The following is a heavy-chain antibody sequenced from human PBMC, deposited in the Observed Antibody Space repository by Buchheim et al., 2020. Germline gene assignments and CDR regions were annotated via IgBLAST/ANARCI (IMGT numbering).Heavy chain of an antibody. J-gene: IGHJ5*02. CDR2: IKQDGSVK. D-gene: IGHD6-13*01. CDR1: GFTFSSYW. Sequence: EVQLVESGGGLVQPGGSLRLSCAASGFTFSSYWMSWVRQAPGKGLEWVANIKQDGSVKYYVDSVKGRFTISRDNAKHSLYLQMNSLRGEDTAVYYCARLYGGQQRVINWFDPWGQGTL. CDR3: ARLYGGQQRVINWFDP. V-gene: IGHV3-7*01.